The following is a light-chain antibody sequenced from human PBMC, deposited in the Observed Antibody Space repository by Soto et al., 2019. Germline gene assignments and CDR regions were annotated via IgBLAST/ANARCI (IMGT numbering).Light chain of an antibody. J-gene: IGKJ3*01. CDR1: RGISSN. Sequence: IVMTQSPATLSVSPGERATLSCRASRGISSNLAWYQQKPGQAPRLLIYDASTRATGIPARFSGSGSGTEFTLTISSLQSEDFAVYYCQQCGGSPLFSFGPGTRVDI. CDR3: QQCGGSPLFS. CDR2: DAS. V-gene: IGKV3-15*01.